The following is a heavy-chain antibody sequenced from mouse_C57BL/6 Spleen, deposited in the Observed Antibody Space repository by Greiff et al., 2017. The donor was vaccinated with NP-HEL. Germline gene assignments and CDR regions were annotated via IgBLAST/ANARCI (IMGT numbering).Heavy chain of an antibody. V-gene: IGHV1-82*01. CDR1: GYAFSSSW. Sequence: VQLQQSGPELVKPGASVKISCKASGYAFSSSWMNWVKQRPGKGLEWIGRIYPGDGDTNYNGKFKGKATLTADKSSSTAYMQLSSLTSEDSAVYFCARRDMTTVVERYFDVWGTGTTVTVSS. D-gene: IGHD1-1*01. CDR3: ARRDMTTVVERYFDV. J-gene: IGHJ1*03. CDR2: IYPGDGDT.